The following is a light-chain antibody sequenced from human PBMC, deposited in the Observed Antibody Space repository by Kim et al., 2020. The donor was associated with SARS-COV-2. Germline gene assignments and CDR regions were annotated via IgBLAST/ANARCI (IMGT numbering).Light chain of an antibody. J-gene: IGLJ2*01. Sequence: PVQRVTISCSGGSSNIGTGSDVHWYQHLPGSTPKLLIYGNNNRPSGVPDRFSGSKSGTSASLAITGLQAEDEADYYCQSYDNSLTVFGGGTQLTVL. CDR2: GNN. CDR3: QSYDNSLTV. CDR1: SSNIGTGSD. V-gene: IGLV1-40*01.